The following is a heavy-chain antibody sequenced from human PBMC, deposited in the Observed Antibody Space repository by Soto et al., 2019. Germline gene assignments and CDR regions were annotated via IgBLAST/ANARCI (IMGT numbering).Heavy chain of an antibody. CDR1: GFTFRNYA. V-gene: IGHV3-33*01. J-gene: IGHJ3*02. CDR3: ARDCGDWEIFFAFDI. D-gene: IGHD1-26*01. Sequence: QVQLVESGGGVVQPGRSLRLSCAASGFTFRNYAMHWVRQAPGKGLEWVAVIWNDGSNVYYTDSVKGRFTLSRDNSMNTVILQRNSLRAEDTAVYYWARDCGDWEIFFAFDICGQGTMVTVSS. CDR2: IWNDGSNV.